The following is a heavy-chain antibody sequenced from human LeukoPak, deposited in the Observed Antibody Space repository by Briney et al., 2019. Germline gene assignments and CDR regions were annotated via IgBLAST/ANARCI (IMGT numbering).Heavy chain of an antibody. CDR3: ARGPPYYYDSSGYYRFDY. D-gene: IGHD3-22*01. J-gene: IGHJ4*02. V-gene: IGHV4-34*01. Sequence: SETLSLTCALYGGSFSGYYWSWVRQPPAKGLEWIGEINHSGTTKYNPSLKSRVTISVDTSKNQFSLKVTSVTAADTAVYYCARGPPYYYDSSGYYRFDYWGQGTLVTVSS. CDR2: INHSGTT. CDR1: GGSFSGYY.